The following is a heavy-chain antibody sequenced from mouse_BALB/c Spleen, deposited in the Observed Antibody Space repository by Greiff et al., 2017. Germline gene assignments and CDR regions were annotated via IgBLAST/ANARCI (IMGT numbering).Heavy chain of an antibody. D-gene: IGHD1-1*01. V-gene: IGHV7-3*02. CDR3: ARDGDYGSSFYAMDY. CDR1: GFTFTDYY. J-gene: IGHJ4*01. Sequence: DVKLVESGGGLVQPGGSLRLSCAPSGFTFTDYYMSWVRQPPGKALEWLGFIRNKANGYTTEYSASVKGRFTISRDNSQSILYLQMNTLRAEDSATYYCARDGDYGSSFYAMDYWGQGTSVTVSS. CDR2: IRNKANGYTT.